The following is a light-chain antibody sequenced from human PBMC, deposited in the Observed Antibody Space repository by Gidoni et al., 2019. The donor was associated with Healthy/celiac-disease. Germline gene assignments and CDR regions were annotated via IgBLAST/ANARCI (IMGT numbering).Light chain of an antibody. CDR3: QQYGSWWT. CDR1: QSFTSSY. V-gene: IGKV3-20*01. Sequence: IVLTQSPGTLSLSPGERATLSCRASQSFTSSYLAWYQQKPGQAPRRLIYGASSRDTGIPDRFSGSGSGTDFTLTISRMETEDFAVYYCQQYGSWWTFGQGTKVEIK. CDR2: GAS. J-gene: IGKJ1*01.